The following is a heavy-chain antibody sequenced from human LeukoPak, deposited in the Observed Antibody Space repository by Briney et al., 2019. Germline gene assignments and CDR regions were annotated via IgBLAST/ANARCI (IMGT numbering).Heavy chain of an antibody. J-gene: IGHJ4*02. CDR1: GYPFTAFY. V-gene: IGHV1-2*02. CDR3: ARDLGGNSFDY. Sequence: ASVKVSCKASGYPFTAFYIHWVRQAPGQGLEWMGWIHPRSGETNYAYKFRGRVTMTRDTSISTAYMELSRLRSEDTAVYYCARDLGGNSFDYWGQGTLVTVSS. CDR2: IHPRSGET. D-gene: IGHD4-23*01.